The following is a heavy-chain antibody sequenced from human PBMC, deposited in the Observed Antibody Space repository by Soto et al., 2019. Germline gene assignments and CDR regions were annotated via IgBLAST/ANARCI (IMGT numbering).Heavy chain of an antibody. CDR2: ISSSESTI. D-gene: IGHD6-19*01. CDR1: KFTFSNYN. CDR3: ARGDSSGWDFDY. V-gene: IGHV3-48*02. Sequence: EVQLVESGGGLVQPGGSLRLSCAASKFTFSNYNMNWVRQAPGKGLEWVSYISSSESTIYYADSVKDRFVIYRDNAENSLYLQMNSLRDEDTAEYYCARGDSSGWDFDYWGQGTLVTVSS. J-gene: IGHJ4*02.